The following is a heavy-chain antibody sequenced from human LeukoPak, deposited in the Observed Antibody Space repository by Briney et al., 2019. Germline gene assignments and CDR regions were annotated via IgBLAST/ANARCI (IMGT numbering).Heavy chain of an antibody. V-gene: IGHV3-7*01. CDR3: AIVERRYFQH. J-gene: IGHJ1*01. CDR2: IKKDGSEK. D-gene: IGHD5-24*01. CDR1: GFTFSNYW. Sequence: GGSLRLSCAASGFTFSNYWMVWVRQAPGKGLEWVANIKKDGSEKYYVGSVKGRFTISRDNAKNSLYLQMNSLRAEDTAVYYCAIVERRYFQHWGQGTLVTVSS.